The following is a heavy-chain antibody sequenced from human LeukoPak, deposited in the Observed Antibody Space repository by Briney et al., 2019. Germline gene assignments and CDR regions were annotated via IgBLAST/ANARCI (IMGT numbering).Heavy chain of an antibody. CDR3: ARAPFSGRGTFDP. J-gene: IGHJ5*02. CDR1: GGTFSSYA. Sequence: SVKVSCKASGGTFSSYAISWVRQAPGQGLEWMGRIIPVLGIANYAQKFQGRVTITADKSTSTAYMELSSLRSEDTAVYYCARAPFSGRGTFDPWGQGTLVTVSS. D-gene: IGHD5-12*01. CDR2: IIPVLGIA. V-gene: IGHV1-69*04.